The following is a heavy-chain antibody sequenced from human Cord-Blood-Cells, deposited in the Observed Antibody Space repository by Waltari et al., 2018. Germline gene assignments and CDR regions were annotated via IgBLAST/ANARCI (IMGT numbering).Heavy chain of an antibody. Sequence: QVQLVQSGAEVKKPGASVKVSCKVSGYTLTELSMHWVRQAPGKGLEWMGGFDPEDGETIYEQKFQGRVTMTEDTSTDTAYMELSSLRSEDTAVYYCATDFGAMVQGWDWFDPWGQGTLVTVSS. CDR2: FDPEDGET. V-gene: IGHV1-24*01. J-gene: IGHJ5*02. D-gene: IGHD3-10*01. CDR3: ATDFGAMVQGWDWFDP. CDR1: GYTLTELS.